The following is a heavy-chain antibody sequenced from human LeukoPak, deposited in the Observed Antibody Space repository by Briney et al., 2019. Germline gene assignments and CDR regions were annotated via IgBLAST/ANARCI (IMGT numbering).Heavy chain of an antibody. J-gene: IGHJ4*02. CDR3: AGPPQAGPFDY. CDR2: IKQDGSET. Sequence: PGGSLRLSCVGSGFIFSNYWLTWVRQAPGKGLEWVANIKQDGSETNYVDPVKGRFTISRDNAKNSLYLQMNSLRAEDTAIYYCAGPPQAGPFDYWGQGALVAVSS. D-gene: IGHD6-19*01. V-gene: IGHV3-7*01. CDR1: GFIFSNYW.